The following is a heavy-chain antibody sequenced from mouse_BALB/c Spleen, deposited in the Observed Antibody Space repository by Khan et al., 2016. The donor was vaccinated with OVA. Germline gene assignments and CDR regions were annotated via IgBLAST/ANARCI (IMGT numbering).Heavy chain of an antibody. CDR2: ISPTNGGT. D-gene: IGHD2-10*02. Sequence: QVQPQQSGAELVKPWASVKLSCKASGYTFSSYDMYWVRQRPGQGLEWIGGISPTNGGTNFNEKFKTKATLPVNKSSSTAYMKLSSLTSDDSAVYYCTRSAYANPFAYWGQGTLVTVSA. J-gene: IGHJ3*01. CDR1: GYTFSSYD. V-gene: IGHV1S81*02. CDR3: TRSAYANPFAY.